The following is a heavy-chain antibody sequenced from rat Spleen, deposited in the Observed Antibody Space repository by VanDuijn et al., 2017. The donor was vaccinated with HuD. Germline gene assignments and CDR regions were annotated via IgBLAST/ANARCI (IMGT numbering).Heavy chain of an antibody. CDR1: GFSLPSYH. V-gene: IGHV2-43*01. CDR2: ICTGGNT. CDR3: ARVGYSSYVRYFDY. J-gene: IGHJ2*01. Sequence: QVHLKASGPGRVQPSQTLSLTCTVSGFSLPSYHVSWVRQSPGKGLEWMGVICTGGNTENTSLIKTRLSISRDTSKSQVFLKMNSLQTEDTATYYCARVGYSSYVRYFDYWGHGVMVTVSS. D-gene: IGHD1-2*01.